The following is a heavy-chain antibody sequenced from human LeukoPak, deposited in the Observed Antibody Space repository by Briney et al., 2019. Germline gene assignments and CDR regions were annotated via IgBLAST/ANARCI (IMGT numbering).Heavy chain of an antibody. CDR3: ARPSTAVAGDVHY. V-gene: IGHV4-38-2*02. CDR1: GDFVSTDYY. Sequence: SETLSLTCTVSGDFVSTDYYWGWIRQPPGKGPEWIGSIYPSGKTYYNPSLKSRVAISLDRSKNQFSLKLSSVTAADTAVYYCARPSTAVAGDVHYWGQGTLVTVSS. CDR2: IYPSGKT. J-gene: IGHJ4*02. D-gene: IGHD6-19*01.